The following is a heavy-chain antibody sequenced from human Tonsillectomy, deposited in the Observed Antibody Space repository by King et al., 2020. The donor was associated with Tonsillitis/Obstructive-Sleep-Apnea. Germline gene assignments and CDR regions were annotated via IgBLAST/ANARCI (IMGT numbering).Heavy chain of an antibody. D-gene: IGHD3-22*01. CDR3: ARAHTSYYYDSSGYSDAFDI. CDR2: INPNSGGT. V-gene: IGHV1-2*05. CDR1: GYTFTGYY. J-gene: IGHJ3*02. Sequence: HVQLVESGAEVKKPGASVKVSCKASGYTFTGYYMHWVRQAPGQGLEWRGRINPNSGGTNYAQKFQGRVTMTRDTSISTAYMELSRLRSDDTVVYYCARAHTSYYYDSSGYSDAFDIWGQGTMLTVSS.